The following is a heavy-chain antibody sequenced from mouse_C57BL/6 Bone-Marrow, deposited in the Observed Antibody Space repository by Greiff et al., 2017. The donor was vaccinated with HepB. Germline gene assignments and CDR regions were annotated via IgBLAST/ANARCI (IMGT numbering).Heavy chain of an antibody. D-gene: IGHD2-1*01. CDR3: TITVYYGKGGFAY. V-gene: IGHV1-74*01. CDR1: GYTFTSYW. J-gene: IGHJ3*01. CDR2: IDPSDSDT. Sequence: QVQLQQPGAELVKPGASVKVSCKASGYTFTSYWMHWVKQRPGQGLEWIGRIDPSDSDTNYNQKFKGKATLTVDKSSSTAYMQLSSLTSEDSAVYYCTITVYYGKGGFAYRGPGTLVTV.